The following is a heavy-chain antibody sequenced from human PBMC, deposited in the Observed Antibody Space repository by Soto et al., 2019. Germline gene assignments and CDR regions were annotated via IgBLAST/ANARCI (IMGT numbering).Heavy chain of an antibody. CDR1: GDTFISSG. D-gene: IGHD2-15*01. J-gene: IGHJ3*02. CDR2: ISGYKGDT. V-gene: IGHV1-18*01. Sequence: VQSGAEVKKPGASVKVSCKASGDTFISSGISWVRQAPGLGLEWMGWISGYKGDTNYAQKFQGRVTLTTDTSTSTAYMELRSLTPGDTAIYYCARIEYCSGGNCYSAFDIWGQGTLVTVSS. CDR3: ARIEYCSGGNCYSAFDI.